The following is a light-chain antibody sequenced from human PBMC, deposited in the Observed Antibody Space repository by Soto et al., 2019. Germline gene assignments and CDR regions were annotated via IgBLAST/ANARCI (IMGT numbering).Light chain of an antibody. CDR1: QSVSSNY. CDR3: QQYGSSPPWT. CDR2: GAS. Sequence: EIVLTQSPGTLSLSPGERATLSCRASQSVSSNYLAWYQQKPGRAPRLLIYGASSRATGIPDRFRGSGSGTDFSLTISRLEPEDFAVYYCQQYGSSPPWTFGQGTKVEIK. V-gene: IGKV3-20*01. J-gene: IGKJ1*01.